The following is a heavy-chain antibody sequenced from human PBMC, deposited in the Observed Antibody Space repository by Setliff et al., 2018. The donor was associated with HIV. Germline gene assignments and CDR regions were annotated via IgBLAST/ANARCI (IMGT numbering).Heavy chain of an antibody. CDR3: ARDQGYSYGSGPFHS. CDR1: GGSISSGSYY. CDR2: IYYSGST. Sequence: SSETLSLTCTVSGGSISSGSYYWSWIRQPPGKGLEWIGTIYYSGSTYYNPSLKSRVTISVDKSKNHFSLKLTSVTAADTAVYYCARDQGYSYGSGPFHSWGQGTMVTVSS. D-gene: IGHD5-18*01. V-gene: IGHV4-39*07. J-gene: IGHJ3*02.